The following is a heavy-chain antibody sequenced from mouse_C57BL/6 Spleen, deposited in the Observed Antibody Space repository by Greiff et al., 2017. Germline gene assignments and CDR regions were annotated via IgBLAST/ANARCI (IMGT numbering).Heavy chain of an antibody. V-gene: IGHV1-82*01. D-gene: IGHD3-2*02. CDR1: GYAFSSSW. Sequence: VQLQQSGPELVKPGASVKISCKASGYAFSSSWMNWVKQRPGKGLEWIGRIYPGDGDTNYNGKFKGKATLTADKSSSTAYMQLSSLTSEDSAVYFCAIDSSGYYFDDWGQGTTLTVSS. CDR2: IYPGDGDT. J-gene: IGHJ2*01. CDR3: AIDSSGYYFDD.